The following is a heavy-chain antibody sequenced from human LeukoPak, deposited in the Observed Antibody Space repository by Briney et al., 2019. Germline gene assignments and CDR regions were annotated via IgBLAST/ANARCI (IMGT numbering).Heavy chain of an antibody. CDR2: ISSSSSYI. CDR1: GFTFSSYS. J-gene: IGHJ4*02. D-gene: IGHD1-1*01. V-gene: IGHV3-21*01. Sequence: GGSLRLSCAASGFTFSSYSMNWVRQAPGKGLEWVSSISSSSSYIYYADSVKGRFTISRDNAKNSLYLQMNGLRAEDTAVYYCARGRMEIDYWGQGTLVTVSS. CDR3: ARGRMEIDY.